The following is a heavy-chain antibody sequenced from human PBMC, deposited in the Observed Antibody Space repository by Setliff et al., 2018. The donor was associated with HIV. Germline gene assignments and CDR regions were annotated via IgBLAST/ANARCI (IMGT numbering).Heavy chain of an antibody. V-gene: IGHV3-30*18. CDR2: ISYDGREK. J-gene: IGHJ6*03. CDR1: GFSFSSYG. CDR3: AKDPEYSSSYYFFYMDV. D-gene: IGHD6-6*01. Sequence: LRLSCAASGFSFSSYGMHWVRQAPGKGLEWVAVISYDGREKYYADSVKGRFTISRDNSKNTLYLQMNSLRAEDTAVYYCAKDPEYSSSYYFFYMDVWGKGTTVTVSS.